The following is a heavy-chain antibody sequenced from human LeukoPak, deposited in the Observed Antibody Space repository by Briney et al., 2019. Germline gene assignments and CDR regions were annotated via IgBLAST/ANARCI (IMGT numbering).Heavy chain of an antibody. CDR1: GFKFSVYS. CDR2: ITGTGSQFDDV. V-gene: IGHV3-21*03. CDR3: ARETGFADAFDF. Sequence: PGGSLRLSCAASGFKFSVYSMNWVRQAPGSGLEWVSRITGTGSQFDDVDYADSVRGRFTISRDNAKDSLFLEMSGLRVEDTGIYFCARETGFADAFDFWGRGTQVTVSS. J-gene: IGHJ3*01.